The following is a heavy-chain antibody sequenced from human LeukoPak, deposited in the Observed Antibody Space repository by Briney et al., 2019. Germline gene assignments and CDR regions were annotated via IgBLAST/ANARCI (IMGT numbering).Heavy chain of an antibody. Sequence: SETLSLTCTVSGDSIRKSRYYWGWIRQPPGKGLEWIGSIYYGGTTYYNPSLKSRVTISVDTSKNQFSLKLSSVTAADTAVYYCARAADILTGYYEFRWFDPWGQGTLVTVSS. J-gene: IGHJ5*02. V-gene: IGHV4-39*07. CDR1: GDSIRKSRYY. CDR3: ARAADILTGYYEFRWFDP. CDR2: IYYGGTT. D-gene: IGHD3-9*01.